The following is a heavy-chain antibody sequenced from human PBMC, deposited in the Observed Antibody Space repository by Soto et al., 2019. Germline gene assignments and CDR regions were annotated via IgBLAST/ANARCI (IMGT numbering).Heavy chain of an antibody. CDR1: GYTFTSYA. CDR2: INAGNGNT. J-gene: IGHJ4*02. CDR3: ARAPYDILTGSPGFSFD. Sequence: ASVKVSCKASGYTFTSYAMHWVRQAPGQRLEWMGWINAGNGNTKYSQKFQGRVTITRDTSASTAYMELSSLRSEDTAVYYCARAPYDILTGSPGFSFDWGQGTLVTVSS. V-gene: IGHV1-3*01. D-gene: IGHD3-9*01.